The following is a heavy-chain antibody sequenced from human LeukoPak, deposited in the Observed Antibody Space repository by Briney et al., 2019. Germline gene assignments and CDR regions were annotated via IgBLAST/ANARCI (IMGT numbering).Heavy chain of an antibody. CDR2: ISPNGGNT. V-gene: IGHV3-23*01. CDR1: GFTFSNHA. CDR3: ARRITAASTYYFDY. Sequence: PGGSLRLSCVASGFTFSNHAMNWVRQAPGKGLEWVSSISPNGGNTYYADSVKGRFTISRDNSKNTLYLQMNSLRAEDAAVYYCARRITAASTYYFDYWGQGTLVTVSS. D-gene: IGHD6-25*01. J-gene: IGHJ4*02.